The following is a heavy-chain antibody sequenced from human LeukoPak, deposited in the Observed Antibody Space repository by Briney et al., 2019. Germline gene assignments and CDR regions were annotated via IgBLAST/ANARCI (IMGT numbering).Heavy chain of an antibody. CDR1: GYTFTTYG. J-gene: IGHJ4*02. CDR3: ARDSGTSSFDY. CDR2: ISGYNGDT. V-gene: IGHV1-18*01. Sequence: ASVKVSCKASGYTFTTYGISWVRQAPGQGLEWMGWISGYNGDTNYAQKFQGRVTMTTDTSTSTAYMELRSLRSDDTAVYYCARDSGTSSFDYWGQGTLVTVSS. D-gene: IGHD1-26*01.